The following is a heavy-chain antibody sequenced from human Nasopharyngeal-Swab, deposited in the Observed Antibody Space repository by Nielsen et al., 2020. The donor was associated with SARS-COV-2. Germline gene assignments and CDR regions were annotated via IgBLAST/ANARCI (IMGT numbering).Heavy chain of an antibody. Sequence: VRQAPGKGLEWISYISTTTAAIYYADSVKGRFTISRDNAKNSLYLQMNSLGAEDTAVYYCAREVPYSGHDDAFDIWGQGTMVTVSS. J-gene: IGHJ3*02. CDR2: ISTTTAAI. V-gene: IGHV3-48*03. CDR3: AREVPYSGHDDAFDI. D-gene: IGHD5-12*01.